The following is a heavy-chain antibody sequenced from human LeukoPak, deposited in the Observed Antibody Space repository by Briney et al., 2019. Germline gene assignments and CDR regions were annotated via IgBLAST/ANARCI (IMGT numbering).Heavy chain of an antibody. CDR2: IYSGGST. D-gene: IGHD3-22*01. V-gene: IGHV3-53*01. CDR3: AREHRPYYYEPGPLDV. CDR1: GFTVSSNY. J-gene: IGHJ6*04. Sequence: PGGSLRLSCAASGFTVSSNYMSWVRQAPGKGLEWVSVIYSGGSTYYADSVKGRFTISRDNSKNTLYLQMNSLRAEDTAVYYCAREHRPYYYEPGPLDVWGKGTTVTISS.